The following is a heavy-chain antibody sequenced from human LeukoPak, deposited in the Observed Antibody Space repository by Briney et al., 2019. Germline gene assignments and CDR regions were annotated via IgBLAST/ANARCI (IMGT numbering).Heavy chain of an antibody. V-gene: IGHV4-59*11. J-gene: IGHJ3*02. CDR2: VYYSGRT. Sequence: SETLSLTCTVSGVSISGHYWSWIRQPPGNGLEWIGFVYYSGRTRYNPSLHSRVTISADTSKNHLSLKLTSVTAADTAVYYCARLLDNDSSGDPDTFDMWGQGVKVTVSS. CDR3: ARLLDNDSSGDPDTFDM. CDR1: GVSISGHY. D-gene: IGHD3-22*01.